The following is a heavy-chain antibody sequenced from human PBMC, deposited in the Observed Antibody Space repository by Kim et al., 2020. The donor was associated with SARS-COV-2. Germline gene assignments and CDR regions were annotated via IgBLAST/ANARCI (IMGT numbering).Heavy chain of an antibody. D-gene: IGHD3-9*01. V-gene: IGHV3-9*01. CDR2: ISWNSGSI. CDR3: AKGSELRYFDWLLSAFDI. Sequence: GGSLRLSCAASGFTFDDYAMHWVRQAPGKGLEWVSGISWNSGSIGYADSVKGRFTISRDNAKNSLYLQMNSLRAEDTALYYCAKGSELRYFDWLLSAFDIWGQGTMVTVSS. CDR1: GFTFDDYA. J-gene: IGHJ3*02.